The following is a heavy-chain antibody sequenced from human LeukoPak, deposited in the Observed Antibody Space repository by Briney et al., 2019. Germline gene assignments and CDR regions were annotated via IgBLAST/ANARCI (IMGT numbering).Heavy chain of an antibody. Sequence: TSETLSLTCAVYGGSFSGYYWSWIRQPPGKGLEWIGEINHSGSTNYNPSLKSRVTISVDTSKNQFSLKLSSVTAADTAVYYCAKDSGYTYGLSPYYFDCWGQGTLVTVSA. CDR3: AKDSGYTYGLSPYYFDC. V-gene: IGHV4-34*01. D-gene: IGHD5-18*01. J-gene: IGHJ4*02. CDR1: GGSFSGYY. CDR2: INHSGST.